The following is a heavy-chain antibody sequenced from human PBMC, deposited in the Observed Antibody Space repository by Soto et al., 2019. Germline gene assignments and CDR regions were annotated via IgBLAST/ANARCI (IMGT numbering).Heavy chain of an antibody. CDR3: ARDKQLAAFDP. Sequence: LRLSCAASGSTFSSYWMSWVRQAPGKGLEWVANIKQDGSEKYYVDSVKGRFTISRDNAKNSLYLQMNSLRAEDTAVYYCARDKQLAAFDPWGQGTLVTVSS. CDR2: IKQDGSEK. CDR1: GSTFSSYW. J-gene: IGHJ5*02. D-gene: IGHD6-6*01. V-gene: IGHV3-7*01.